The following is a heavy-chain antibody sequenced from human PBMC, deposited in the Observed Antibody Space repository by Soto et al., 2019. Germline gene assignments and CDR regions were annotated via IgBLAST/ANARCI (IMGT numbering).Heavy chain of an antibody. D-gene: IGHD2-2*01. J-gene: IGHJ3*02. CDR2: IIPIFGTA. V-gene: IGHV1-69*13. CDR1: GGTFSSYA. Sequence: GASVKVSCKASGGTFSSYAISCVRQAPGQGLEWMGGIIPIFGTANYAQKFQGRVTITADESTSTAYMELSSLRSEDTAVYYCARDRMKVPAASDAFDIWGQGTMVTVSS. CDR3: ARDRMKVPAASDAFDI.